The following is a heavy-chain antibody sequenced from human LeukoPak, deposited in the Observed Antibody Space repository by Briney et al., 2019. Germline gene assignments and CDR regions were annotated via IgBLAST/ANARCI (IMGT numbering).Heavy chain of an antibody. CDR1: GYTFTAYY. V-gene: IGHV1-2*02. CDR3: ARGSYSSSWFEYFQH. D-gene: IGHD6-13*01. CDR2: INPNSGGT. J-gene: IGHJ1*01. Sequence: WASVKVSCEASGYTFTAYYVHWVRQAPGQGLEWMGWINPNSGGTNNAQKFQGRVTMTRDTSISTAYMELSSLRSDDTAVYYCARGSYSSSWFEYFQHWGQGTLVTVSS.